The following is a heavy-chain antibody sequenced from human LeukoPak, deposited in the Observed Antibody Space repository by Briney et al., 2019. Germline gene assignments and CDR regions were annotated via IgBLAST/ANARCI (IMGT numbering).Heavy chain of an antibody. Sequence: ASVKVSCKASGYTFTSYDINWVRQATGQGLEWMGWMNPNSGNTGYAQKFQGRVTITRNTSISTAYMELSSLRSEDTAVYYCPRGRWELLPPVPLDIWGQGTMVTVSS. D-gene: IGHD1-26*01. J-gene: IGHJ3*02. CDR2: MNPNSGNT. CDR3: PRGRWELLPPVPLDI. V-gene: IGHV1-8*03. CDR1: GYTFTSYD.